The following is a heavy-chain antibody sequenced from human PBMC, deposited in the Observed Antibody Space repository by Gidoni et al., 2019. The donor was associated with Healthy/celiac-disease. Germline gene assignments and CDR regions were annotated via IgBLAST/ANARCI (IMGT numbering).Heavy chain of an antibody. D-gene: IGHD1-26*01. CDR2: ISPSGGTT. CDR3: AKDLIGTNPDYFDY. V-gene: IGHV3-23*01. CDR1: GFTFNRYA. Sequence: EVQLLESGGGLVQPGGSLRLSCAASGFTFNRYAMTWVRQAPGKGLEWVSGISPSGGTTYYADSVKGRFTISRDNSKNTLYLQMNSLGAEDTALYSCAKDLIGTNPDYFDYWGQGTLVTVSS. J-gene: IGHJ4*02.